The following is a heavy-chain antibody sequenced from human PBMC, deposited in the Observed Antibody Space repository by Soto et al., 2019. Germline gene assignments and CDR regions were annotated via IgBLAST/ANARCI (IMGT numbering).Heavy chain of an antibody. V-gene: IGHV2-5*02. D-gene: IGHD6-19*01. CDR1: GFSLSSTRMA. Sequence: QITLKESGPTLVKPTQTLTLTCTFSGFSLSSTRMAVGWIRQPPGKALEWLALIYWDDDKRYSPFLKSRLTITKDTSKNQVVLTMSNMDPVYTARYYCAHIVVAGLGYYFDYWGHGTLVTVSS. CDR2: IYWDDDK. CDR3: AHIVVAGLGYYFDY. J-gene: IGHJ4*01.